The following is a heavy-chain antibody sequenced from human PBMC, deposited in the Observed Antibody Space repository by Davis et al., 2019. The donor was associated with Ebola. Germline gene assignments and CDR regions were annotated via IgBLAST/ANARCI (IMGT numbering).Heavy chain of an antibody. CDR3: ARESYYYGSGSYYGAFFDY. J-gene: IGHJ4*02. CDR1: GFTFSSYS. D-gene: IGHD3-10*01. Sequence: GESLKISCAASGFTFSSYSMNWVRQAPGKGLEWVSYISISSSTIYYADSVKGRFTISRDNAKNSLYLQMNSLRAEDTAVYDCARESYYYGSGSYYGAFFDYWGQGTLVTVSS. CDR2: ISISSSTI. V-gene: IGHV3-48*01.